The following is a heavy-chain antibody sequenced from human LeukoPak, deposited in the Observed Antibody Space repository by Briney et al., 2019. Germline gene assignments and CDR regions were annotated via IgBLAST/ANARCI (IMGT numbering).Heavy chain of an antibody. J-gene: IGHJ6*03. CDR2: IRYDGSNK. V-gene: IGHV3-30*02. CDR1: GFTFSSYG. Sequence: PGGSLRLSCAASGFTFSSYGMHWVRQAPGKGLEWVAFIRYDGSNKYYADSVKGRFTISRDNSKNTLYLQMNSLRAEDTAVYYCAKGGGPDYYYYYMDVWGKGTTVTVSS. CDR3: AKGGGPDYYYYYMDV. D-gene: IGHD3-16*01.